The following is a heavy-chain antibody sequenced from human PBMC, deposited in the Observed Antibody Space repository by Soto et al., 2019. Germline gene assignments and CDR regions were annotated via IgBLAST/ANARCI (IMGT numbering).Heavy chain of an antibody. V-gene: IGHV3-66*01. D-gene: IGHD3-22*01. Sequence: GGSLRLSCAGSGFTFSSYAMSWVRQAPGKGLEWVSLIYSGGSTYYADSVKGRFTISRDSSKNTLYLQMNSLRAEDTAMYYCARDRLTFKDSSGYSPWGQGTLVTVSS. CDR3: ARDRLTFKDSSGYSP. CDR1: GFTFSSYA. J-gene: IGHJ5*02. CDR2: IYSGGST.